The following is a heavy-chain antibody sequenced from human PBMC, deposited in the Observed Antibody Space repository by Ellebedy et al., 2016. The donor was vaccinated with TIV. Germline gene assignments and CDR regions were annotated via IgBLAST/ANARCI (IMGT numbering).Heavy chain of an antibody. CDR3: ARSLGISAGLDY. J-gene: IGHJ4*02. V-gene: IGHV3-33*01. Sequence: GGSLRLSXAASGFTFSGYGMHWVRQAPGKGLEWVAVIWYDGSNKYYADSVKGRFTISRDNSKNTLYLQMNSLRAEDTAVYYCARSLGISAGLDYWGQGTLVTVSS. D-gene: IGHD7-27*01. CDR2: IWYDGSNK. CDR1: GFTFSGYG.